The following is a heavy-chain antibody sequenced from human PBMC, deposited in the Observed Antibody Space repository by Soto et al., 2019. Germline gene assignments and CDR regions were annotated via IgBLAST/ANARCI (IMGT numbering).Heavy chain of an antibody. Sequence: GASVKVSCKASGYTFTSYDINWVRQATGQGLEWMGWMNPNSGNTGYAQKFQGRVTMTRNTSISTAYMELSSLRSEDTAVYYCARGIGVVPTYYYGMDVWGQGTTVTVSS. CDR2: MNPNSGNT. V-gene: IGHV1-8*01. CDR3: ARGIGVVPTYYYGMDV. D-gene: IGHD2-2*01. CDR1: GYTFTSYD. J-gene: IGHJ6*02.